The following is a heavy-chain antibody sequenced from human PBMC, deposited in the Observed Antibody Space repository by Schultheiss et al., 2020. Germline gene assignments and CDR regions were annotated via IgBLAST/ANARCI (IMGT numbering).Heavy chain of an antibody. J-gene: IGHJ5*02. CDR3: ARGADYDILTGYSQNNWFDP. D-gene: IGHD3-9*01. CDR1: GGSISSGGYY. V-gene: IGHV4-31*03. Sequence: SATMSLTCTVSGGSISSGGYYWSWIRQHPGKGLEWIGYIYYSGTTYYNPSLKSRVTISVDTSKNQFSLKLSSVTAADTAVYYCARGADYDILTGYSQNNWFDPWGPGTLVTVSS. CDR2: IYYSGTT.